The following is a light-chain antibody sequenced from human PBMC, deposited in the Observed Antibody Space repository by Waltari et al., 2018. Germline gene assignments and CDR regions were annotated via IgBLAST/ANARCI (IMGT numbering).Light chain of an antibody. CDR1: QSVLYSSNNKNY. CDR3: QQYYSTPWS. J-gene: IGKJ2*03. Sequence: DIVMTQSPDSLAVSLGERATINCKSSQSVLYSSNNKNYLAWYQQKQGQPPKLLIYWASTRESGVPDRFSGSGSGTDFTLTISSLQAEDVAVYYCQQYYSTPWSFGQGTKLEIK. CDR2: WAS. V-gene: IGKV4-1*01.